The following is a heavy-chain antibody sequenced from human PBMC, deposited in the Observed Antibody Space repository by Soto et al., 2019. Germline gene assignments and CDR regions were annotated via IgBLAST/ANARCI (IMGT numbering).Heavy chain of an antibody. Sequence: PSETLSLTCTVSGGSISISSYYWCWIRHPPGKGLEWIGSIYYSGSTNYNPSLKSRVTISVDTSKNQFSLKLSSVTAADTAVYYCARYTVTSAGWAFDIWGQGTMVTVSS. V-gene: IGHV4-39*07. CDR3: ARYTVTSAGWAFDI. D-gene: IGHD4-17*01. CDR2: IYYSGST. J-gene: IGHJ3*02. CDR1: GGSISISSYY.